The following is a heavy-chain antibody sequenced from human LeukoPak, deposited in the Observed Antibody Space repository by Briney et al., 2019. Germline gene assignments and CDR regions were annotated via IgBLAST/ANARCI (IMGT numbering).Heavy chain of an antibody. CDR1: GGSISSSSYY. CDR3: ARDRGDGYNAYFDY. V-gene: IGHV4-39*07. J-gene: IGHJ4*02. Sequence: SETLSLTCTVSGGSISSSSYYWGWIRQPPGKGLEWIGSIYYSGSTYYNPSLKSRVTISVDTSKNQFSLKLSSVTAADTAVYYCARDRGDGYNAYFDYWGQGTLVTASS. CDR2: IYYSGST. D-gene: IGHD5-24*01.